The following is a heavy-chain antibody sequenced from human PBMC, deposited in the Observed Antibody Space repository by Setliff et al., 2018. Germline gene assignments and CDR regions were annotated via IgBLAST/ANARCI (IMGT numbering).Heavy chain of an antibody. CDR2: IYTTVSANSVGT. V-gene: IGHV4-61*09. CDR3: ARMTGFLYTDV. D-gene: IGHD3-3*01. Sequence: KHSETLSLTCTVSGDSISSRRNYWSWIRQPAGKGLEWIGQIYTTVSANSVGTNYNPSLKSRVTISVDTSKNQFSLKLSSVTAADTAAYYCARMTGFLYTDVWGKGTTVTVSS. J-gene: IGHJ6*03. CDR1: GDSISSRRNY.